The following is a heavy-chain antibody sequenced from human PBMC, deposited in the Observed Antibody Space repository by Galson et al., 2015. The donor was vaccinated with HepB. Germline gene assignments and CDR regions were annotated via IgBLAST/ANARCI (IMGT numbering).Heavy chain of an antibody. V-gene: IGHV3-49*04. CDR3: TREGLLRFGELLYYFDY. CDR2: IRSKAYGGTT. CDR1: GFTFGDYA. J-gene: IGHJ4*02. D-gene: IGHD3-10*01. Sequence: SLRLSCAASGFTFGDYAMSWVRQAPGKGLEWVGFIRSKAYGGTTEYAASVKGRFTISRDDSKSIAYLQMNSLKTEDTAVYYCTREGLLRFGELLYYFDYWGQGTLVTVSS.